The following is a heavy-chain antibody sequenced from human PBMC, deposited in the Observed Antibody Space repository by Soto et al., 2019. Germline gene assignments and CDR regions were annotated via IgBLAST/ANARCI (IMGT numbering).Heavy chain of an antibody. CDR3: ARRGSWFDP. CDR2: ISSSGSTI. CDR1: GFTFSSYE. J-gene: IGHJ5*02. Sequence: PGGSLRLSCAASGFTFSSYEMNWVRQAPGKGLERVSYISSSGSTIYYADSVKGRFTISRDNAKNSLYLQMNSLRAEDTAVYYCARRGSWFDPWGQGTLVTVSS. V-gene: IGHV3-48*03. D-gene: IGHD3-16*01.